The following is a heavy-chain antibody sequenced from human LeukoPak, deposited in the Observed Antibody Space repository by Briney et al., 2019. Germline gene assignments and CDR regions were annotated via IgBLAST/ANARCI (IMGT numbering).Heavy chain of an antibody. D-gene: IGHD6-19*01. J-gene: IGHJ4*02. Sequence: PGGSLRLSCAASGFSVGSNYMAWVRQAPGKGLEWVSVIYNGGSTKYGDSVQDRFTISRDKSKNTLHLQMNSLRAEDTALYYCARASRWLAFDDWGQGALVTVSA. V-gene: IGHV3-66*01. CDR1: GFSVGSNY. CDR3: ARASRWLAFDD. CDR2: IYNGGST.